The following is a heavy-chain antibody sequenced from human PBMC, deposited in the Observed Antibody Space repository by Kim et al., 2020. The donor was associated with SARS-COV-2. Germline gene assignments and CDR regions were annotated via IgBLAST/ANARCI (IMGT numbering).Heavy chain of an antibody. Sequence: YADSVKGRFTISRDNAKNSLYLQMNSLRAEDTAVYYCARDGYSSGWYLCYWGQGTLVTVSS. CDR3: ARDGYSSGWYLCY. V-gene: IGHV3-21*01. D-gene: IGHD6-19*01. J-gene: IGHJ4*02.